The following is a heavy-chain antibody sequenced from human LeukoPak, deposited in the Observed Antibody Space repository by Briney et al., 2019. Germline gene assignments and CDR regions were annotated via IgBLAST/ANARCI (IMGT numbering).Heavy chain of an antibody. J-gene: IGHJ6*02. Sequence: GGSLRLSCAASGISFSSYSMNWVRQAPGKGLEWVSYISHTGSTMSYADSVKGRFTISRDNARNSLYLQMNSLRAEDTAVYYCAIPPLSGTGSSRPLAGMDVWGQGITVTVSS. CDR3: AIPPLSGTGSSRPLAGMDV. V-gene: IGHV3-48*04. D-gene: IGHD3-10*01. CDR1: GISFSSYS. CDR2: ISHTGSTM.